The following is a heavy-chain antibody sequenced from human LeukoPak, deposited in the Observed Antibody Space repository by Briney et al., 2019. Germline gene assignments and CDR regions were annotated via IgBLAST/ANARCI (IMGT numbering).Heavy chain of an antibody. V-gene: IGHV5-51*01. CDR3: GRRQVALRYWSSTSCYASTSDWFDP. J-gene: IGHJ5*02. Sequence: GESLKISCKGSGYNFTPYWIVWVRQMPGKGLEWMGIIYPGDSDTRYSPSFQGQVTISADKSISTAYLQWSSLKASDTAMYYCGRRQVALRYWSSTSCYASTSDWFDPWGQGTLVTVSS. D-gene: IGHD2-2*01. CDR2: IYPGDSDT. CDR1: GYNFTPYW.